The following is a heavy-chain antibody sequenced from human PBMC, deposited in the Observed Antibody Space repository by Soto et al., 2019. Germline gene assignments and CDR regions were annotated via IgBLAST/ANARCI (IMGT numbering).Heavy chain of an antibody. Sequence: WWSLRLSCAASVFTFSSYAMHWVRQAPGKGLEWVAVISYDGSNKYYADSVKGRFTISRDNSKNTLYLQMNSLRAEDTAVYYCARDRTSARWLQSYYFDYWGQGTLVTVSS. J-gene: IGHJ4*02. CDR1: VFTFSSYA. D-gene: IGHD5-12*01. V-gene: IGHV3-30-3*01. CDR3: ARDRTSARWLQSYYFDY. CDR2: ISYDGSNK.